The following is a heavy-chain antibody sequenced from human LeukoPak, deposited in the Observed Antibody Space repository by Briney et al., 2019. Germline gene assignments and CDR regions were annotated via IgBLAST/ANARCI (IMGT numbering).Heavy chain of an antibody. D-gene: IGHD3-10*01. CDR1: GYSFTSYW. J-gene: IGHJ3*02. V-gene: IGHV5-51*01. CDR2: IYPGDSDT. CDR3: ARLGSMVRGKIDAFDI. Sequence: GESLKISCKGSGYSFTSYWIGWVRQMPGKGLEWMGIIYPGDSDTRYSPSFQGQVTISADKFISTAYLQWSSLKASDTAMYYCARLGSMVRGKIDAFDIWGQGTMVTVSS.